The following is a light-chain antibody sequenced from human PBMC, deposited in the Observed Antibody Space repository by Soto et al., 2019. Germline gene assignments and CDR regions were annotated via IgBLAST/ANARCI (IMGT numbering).Light chain of an antibody. Sequence: EIVMTQSPATLSVSPGERATLSCRAGQSVSIKLAWYQQKPGQAPRLLIYDTSTRATGIPARFSGSGSGTEFTLTISSLQSEDFAVYYCQQFGGSPTFSQGTKVDIK. CDR3: QQFGGSPT. J-gene: IGKJ1*01. CDR1: QSVSIK. CDR2: DTS. V-gene: IGKV3-15*01.